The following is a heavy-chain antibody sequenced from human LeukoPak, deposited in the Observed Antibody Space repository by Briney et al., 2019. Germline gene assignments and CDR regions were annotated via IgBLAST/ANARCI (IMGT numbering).Heavy chain of an antibody. V-gene: IGHV3-30*04. D-gene: IGHD4-17*01. Sequence: GRSLRLSCAASGFTLSSYAVHWVRQAPGKGLEWVAVISYDGGKKFYADSVQGRFTISRDNSTNTLDLQMNSLRVEDTAVYYCARDPTDYGDINYYFNYWGQGTLVTVSS. CDR2: ISYDGGKK. CDR1: GFTLSSYA. J-gene: IGHJ4*02. CDR3: ARDPTDYGDINYYFNY.